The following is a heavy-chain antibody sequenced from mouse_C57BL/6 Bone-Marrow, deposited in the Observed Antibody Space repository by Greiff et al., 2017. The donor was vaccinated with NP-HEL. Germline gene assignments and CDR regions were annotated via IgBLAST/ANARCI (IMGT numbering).Heavy chain of an antibody. CDR2: IYPGSGST. J-gene: IGHJ4*01. CDR3: ARWYYGSRSYYYAMDY. D-gene: IGHD1-1*01. CDR1: GYTFTSYW. Sequence: QVQLQQPGAELVKPGASVKMSCKASGYTFTSYWITWVKQRPGQGLEWIGDIYPGSGSTNYNEKFKSKATLTVDTSSSTAYMQLSSLTSEDSAVYYCARWYYGSRSYYYAMDYWGQGTSVTVSA. V-gene: IGHV1-55*01.